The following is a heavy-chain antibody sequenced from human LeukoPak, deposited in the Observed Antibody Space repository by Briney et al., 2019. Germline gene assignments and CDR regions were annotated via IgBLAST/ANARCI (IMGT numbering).Heavy chain of an antibody. CDR3: ARAPSEIGGYYPEYFRH. V-gene: IGHV3-74*01. D-gene: IGHD3-22*01. CDR1: GFTFSHYG. CDR2: IKSDGST. Sequence: GRSLRLSCAASGFTFSHYGMHWVRQAPGKGLVWVSRIKSDGSTNYADSVKGRFTISRDNAKNTVSLQMNSLRPEDTGVYYCARAPSEIGGYYPEYFRHWGQGTLVTVSS. J-gene: IGHJ1*01.